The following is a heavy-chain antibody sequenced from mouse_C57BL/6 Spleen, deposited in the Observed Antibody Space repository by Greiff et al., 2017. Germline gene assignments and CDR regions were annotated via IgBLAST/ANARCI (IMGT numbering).Heavy chain of an antibody. CDR1: GYAFTNYL. D-gene: IGHD3-2*02. Sequence: QVQLKESGAELVRPGTSVKVSCKASGYAFTNYLIEWVKQRPGQGLEWIGVINPGSGGTNYNEKFKGKATLTADKSSSTAYMQLSSLTSEDSAVYFCARSRGYPDYWGQGTTLTVSS. J-gene: IGHJ2*01. V-gene: IGHV1-54*01. CDR2: INPGSGGT. CDR3: ARSRGYPDY.